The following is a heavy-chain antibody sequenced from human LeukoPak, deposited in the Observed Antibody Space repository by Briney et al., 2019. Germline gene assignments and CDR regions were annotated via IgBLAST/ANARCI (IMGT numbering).Heavy chain of an antibody. Sequence: GGSLRLSCAASGFTFNNYAMNWVRQAPGRGLEWVSSISGGGETTYYADSAKGRFTTSRDNSQNTLYLQMNSLRAEDTAVYYCARDYADYVGYFFFDHWGQGTLVTVSS. CDR3: ARDYADYVGYFFFDH. D-gene: IGHD4-17*01. J-gene: IGHJ5*02. CDR2: ISGGGETT. CDR1: GFTFNNYA. V-gene: IGHV3-23*01.